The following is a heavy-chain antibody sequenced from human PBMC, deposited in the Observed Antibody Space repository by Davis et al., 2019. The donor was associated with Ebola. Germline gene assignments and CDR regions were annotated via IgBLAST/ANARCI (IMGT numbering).Heavy chain of an antibody. CDR2: IYPGDSDT. V-gene: IGHV5-51*01. CDR1: GYSFTSYW. CDR3: ARWAVWGSYRPYWYFDL. J-gene: IGHJ2*01. D-gene: IGHD3-16*02. Sequence: GESLKISCKGSGYSFTSYWIGWVRQMPGKGLEWMGIIYPGDSDTRYSPSFQGQVTISADKSISTAYLQWSSLKASDTAMYYCARWAVWGSYRPYWYFDLWGRGTLVTVSS.